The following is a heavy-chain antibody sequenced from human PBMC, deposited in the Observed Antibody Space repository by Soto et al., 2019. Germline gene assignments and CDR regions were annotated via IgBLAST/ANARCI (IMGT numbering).Heavy chain of an antibody. Sequence: ASVKVSCKASGGTFSSYAISWMRQAPGQGLEWMGGIIPIFGTANYAQKFQGRVTITADESTSTAYMELSSLRSEDTAVYYCARGGSSSEYYYYGTDVWGQGTTVTVSS. D-gene: IGHD6-6*01. J-gene: IGHJ6*02. CDR2: IIPIFGTA. CDR1: GGTFSSYA. CDR3: ARGGSSSEYYYYGTDV. V-gene: IGHV1-69*13.